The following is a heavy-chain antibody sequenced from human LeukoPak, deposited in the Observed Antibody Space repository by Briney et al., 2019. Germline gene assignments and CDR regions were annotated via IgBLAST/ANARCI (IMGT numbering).Heavy chain of an antibody. Sequence: GESLKISCKGSGYTFTSYWIGWVRQVPGKGLEWMGNIYPGDSDTRYSPSFQGQVTISADKSISTAYLQWSSLKASDTAMYYCARPLYGSSRVFDIWGQGTMVTVSS. J-gene: IGHJ3*02. CDR2: IYPGDSDT. CDR1: GYTFTSYW. D-gene: IGHD1-26*01. CDR3: ARPLYGSSRVFDI. V-gene: IGHV5-51*01.